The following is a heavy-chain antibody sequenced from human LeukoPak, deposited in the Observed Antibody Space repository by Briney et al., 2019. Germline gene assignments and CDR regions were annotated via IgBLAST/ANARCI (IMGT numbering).Heavy chain of an antibody. CDR2: IRNSGDFI. V-gene: IGHV3-11*01. CDR1: GFMFSDEY. CDR3: ARTPYLYFGSGSYQFDY. Sequence: GGSLRLSCAASGFMFSDEYMSWIRQAPGKGLEWVSYIRNSGDFIAYADSVKGRFTISRDNSKNTLYLRMNSLRAEDTAVYFCARTPYLYFGSGSYQFDYWGQGTLVTVSS. J-gene: IGHJ4*02. D-gene: IGHD3-10*01.